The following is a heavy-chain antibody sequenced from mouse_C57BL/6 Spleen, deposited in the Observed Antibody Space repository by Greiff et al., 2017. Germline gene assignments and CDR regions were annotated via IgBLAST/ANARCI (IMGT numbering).Heavy chain of an antibody. V-gene: IGHV5-17*01. CDR2: ISSGSSTI. Sequence: EVHLVESGGGLVKPGGSLKLSCAASGFTFSDYGMHWVRQAPEKGLEWVAYISSGSSTIYYADTVKGRFTISRDNAKNTLFLQMTSLRSEDTAMYYCARGDYGPLEYWGQGTTLTVSS. D-gene: IGHD1-1*01. CDR3: ARGDYGPLEY. CDR1: GFTFSDYG. J-gene: IGHJ2*01.